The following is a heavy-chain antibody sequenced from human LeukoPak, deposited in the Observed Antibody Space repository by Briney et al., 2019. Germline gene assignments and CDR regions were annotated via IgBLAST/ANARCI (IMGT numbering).Heavy chain of an antibody. V-gene: IGHV1-69*04. Sequence: SVKVSCKASGGTFSSYAIGWVRQAPGQGLEWMGRIIPIFGIANYAQKFQGRVTITADKSTSTAYMELSSLRSEDTAVYYCARALVATRVYNLGSYFDYWGQGTLVTVSS. CDR2: IIPIFGIA. J-gene: IGHJ4*02. CDR1: GGTFSSYA. D-gene: IGHD5-12*01. CDR3: ARALVATRVYNLGSYFDY.